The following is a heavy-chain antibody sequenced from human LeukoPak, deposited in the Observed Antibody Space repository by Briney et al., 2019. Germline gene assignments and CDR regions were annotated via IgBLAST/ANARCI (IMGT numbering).Heavy chain of an antibody. J-gene: IGHJ6*02. D-gene: IGHD3-9*01. CDR1: GYTFTSYG. CDR2: ISAYNGNT. V-gene: IGHV1-18*01. CDR3: ARGSVLRYFDWLFYGMDV. Sequence: ASVKVSCKASGYTFTSYGISWVPQAPGQGLEWMGWISAYNGNTNYAQKLQGRVTMTTDTSTSTAYMELRSLRSDDTAVYYCARGSVLRYFDWLFYGMDVWGQGTTVTVSS.